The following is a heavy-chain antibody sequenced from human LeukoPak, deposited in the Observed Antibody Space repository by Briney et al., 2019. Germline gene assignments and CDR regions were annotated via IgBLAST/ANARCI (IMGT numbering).Heavy chain of an antibody. D-gene: IGHD2-2*02. CDR2: IIPIFGTA. CDR1: GGTFSSYA. Sequence: SVKVSCKASGGTFSSYAISWVRQAPGQGLEWMGGIIPIFGTANYAQKFQGRVTITADESTSTAYMELSSLRSEDTAVYYCARVVPAAIRDYYYYMDVWGKGTTVTASS. V-gene: IGHV1-69*13. J-gene: IGHJ6*03. CDR3: ARVVPAAIRDYYYYMDV.